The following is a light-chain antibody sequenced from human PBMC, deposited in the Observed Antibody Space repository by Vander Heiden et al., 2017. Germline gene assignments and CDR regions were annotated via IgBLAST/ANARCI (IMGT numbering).Light chain of an antibody. J-gene: IGKJ2*01. CDR2: GAS. Sequence: IVLTQSPGTLSLPPGARATLCCRASQSVSSSYLACCPLEPGQAPRALIHGASSRATRIPDRCSGSRSGTDFTRTFSRLEPEDFPVYDCQQDGSAPYTCGQGTKMEIK. CDR3: QQDGSAPYT. V-gene: IGKV3-20*01. CDR1: QSVSSSY.